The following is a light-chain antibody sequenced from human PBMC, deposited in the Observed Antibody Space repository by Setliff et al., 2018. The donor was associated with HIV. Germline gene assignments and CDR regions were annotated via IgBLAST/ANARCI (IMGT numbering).Light chain of an antibody. Sequence: SALTQPASVSGSPGQSITISCTGSRSDIGTYNYVSWYQQHPGKAPKLMIYDVSNRPSGVSDRFSGSKSGNTASLTISGVQAEDEADYYCSSYTTSSTRVLGTGTKVTVL. CDR2: DVS. CDR3: SSYTTSSTRV. CDR1: RSDIGTYNY. J-gene: IGLJ1*01. V-gene: IGLV2-14*01.